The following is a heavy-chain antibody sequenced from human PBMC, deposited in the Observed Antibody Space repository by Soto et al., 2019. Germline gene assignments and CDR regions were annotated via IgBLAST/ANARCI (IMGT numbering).Heavy chain of an antibody. CDR2: MNPNSGNT. Sequence: QVQLVQSGAEVKKPGASVKVSCKASGYTFTSYDINWVRQATGQGLEWMGWMNPNSGNTGYAQKFQGRVTMTRNTSXSXXDMELSSLRAEDTAVDYCARGFEVATYYYYYGMDVWGQGTTVTVSS. CDR1: GYTFTSYD. V-gene: IGHV1-8*01. D-gene: IGHD5-12*01. CDR3: ARGFEVATYYYYYGMDV. J-gene: IGHJ6*02.